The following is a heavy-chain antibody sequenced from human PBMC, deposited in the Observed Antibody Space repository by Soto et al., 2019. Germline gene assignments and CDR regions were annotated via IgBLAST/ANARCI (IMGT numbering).Heavy chain of an antibody. V-gene: IGHV1-8*01. CDR3: ATPTISAAGWFDP. CDR2: MNPNSGNT. J-gene: IGHJ5*02. Sequence: VSGKNSGYTSTRYDINWMRQVTGQGLEWMGWMNPNSGNTGYAQKFQGRVTMTRNTSISTAYMELSSLRSKDTAVYYCATPTISAAGWFDPWGQGTLVTVSS. CDR1: GYTSTRYD. D-gene: IGHD6-13*01.